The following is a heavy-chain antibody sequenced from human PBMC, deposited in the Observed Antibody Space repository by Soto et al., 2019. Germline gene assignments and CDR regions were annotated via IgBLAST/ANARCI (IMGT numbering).Heavy chain of an antibody. CDR1: GFTFSSYA. Sequence: VQLLESGGGLVQPGGSLRLSCAASGFTFSSYAMSWVRQAPGKGLEWVSAISGSGGSTYYADSVKGRFTISRDNSKNTLYLQMNSLRAEDTAVYYCAKDLVGYYGSGSSIDYWGQGTLVTVSS. CDR2: ISGSGGST. D-gene: IGHD3-10*01. CDR3: AKDLVGYYGSGSSIDY. J-gene: IGHJ4*02. V-gene: IGHV3-23*01.